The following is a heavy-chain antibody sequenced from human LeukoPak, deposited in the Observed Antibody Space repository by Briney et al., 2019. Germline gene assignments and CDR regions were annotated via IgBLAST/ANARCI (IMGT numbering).Heavy chain of an antibody. CDR1: GGSFSGYY. Sequence: SETLSLTCAVYGGSFSGYYWSWIRQPPGKGLEWIGEINHSGSTNDNPSLKSRVTISVDTSKNQFSLKLSSVTAADTAVYYCARSLGDYWGQGTLVTVSS. V-gene: IGHV4-34*01. J-gene: IGHJ4*02. CDR2: INHSGST. CDR3: ARSLGDY.